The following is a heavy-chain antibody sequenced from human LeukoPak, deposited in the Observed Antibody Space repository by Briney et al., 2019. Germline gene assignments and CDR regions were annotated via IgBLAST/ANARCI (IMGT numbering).Heavy chain of an antibody. Sequence: GASVKVSCKASGYTFTSYYMHWVRQAPGQGLEWMGWISAYNGNTNYAQKLQGRVTMTTDTSTSTAYMELRSLRSDDTAVYYCARVKNTVTSADAFDIWGQGTMVTVSS. V-gene: IGHV1-18*04. CDR2: ISAYNGNT. D-gene: IGHD4-17*01. J-gene: IGHJ3*02. CDR3: ARVKNTVTSADAFDI. CDR1: GYTFTSYY.